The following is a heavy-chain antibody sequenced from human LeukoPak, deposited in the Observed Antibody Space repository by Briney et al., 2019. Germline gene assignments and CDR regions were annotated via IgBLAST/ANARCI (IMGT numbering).Heavy chain of an antibody. CDR2: IIPIFGTA. J-gene: IGHJ4*02. V-gene: IGHV1-69*01. D-gene: IGHD3-22*01. CDR1: GGTFSSYA. Sequence: GSSVKVSCKASGGTFSSYAISWVRQAPGQGLEWMGGIIPIFGTANYAQKFQGRVTITADESTSTAYMELSSLRSEDTAVYYCARGAYSSGYYHTPPYYFDYWGQGTLVTVSS. CDR3: ARGAYSSGYYHTPPYYFDY.